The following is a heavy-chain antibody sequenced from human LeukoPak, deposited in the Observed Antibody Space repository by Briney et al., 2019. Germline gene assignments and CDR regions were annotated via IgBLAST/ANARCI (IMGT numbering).Heavy chain of an antibody. V-gene: IGHV3-11*04. CDR3: ARDGGSSWYFDY. J-gene: IGHJ4*02. CDR2: ISSSGNTT. CDR1: GFTFSDYY. D-gene: IGHD6-13*01. Sequence: GGSLRLSCAASGFTFSDYYMSWIRQAPGKGLECVSYISSSGNTTYYSDSVRGQFTISRDNAKNSLHLQMNSLRAEDTAVYYCARDGGSSWYFDYWGQGTLATVSS.